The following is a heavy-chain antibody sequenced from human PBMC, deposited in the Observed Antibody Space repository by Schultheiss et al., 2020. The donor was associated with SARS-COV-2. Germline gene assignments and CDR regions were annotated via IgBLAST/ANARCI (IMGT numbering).Heavy chain of an antibody. J-gene: IGHJ4*02. Sequence: GGSLRLSCAASGFTVSSNYMSWVRQAPGKGLECVSSISSSSSYIYYADSVKGRFTISRDNAKNSLYLQMNSLRAEDTAVYYCARPDSSSWPEGGSDYWGQGTLVTVSS. CDR2: ISSSSSYI. D-gene: IGHD6-13*01. CDR3: ARPDSSSWPEGGSDY. V-gene: IGHV3-21*01. CDR1: GFTVSSNY.